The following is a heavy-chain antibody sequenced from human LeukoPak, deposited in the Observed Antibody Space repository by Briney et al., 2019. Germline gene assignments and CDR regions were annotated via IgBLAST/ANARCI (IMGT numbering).Heavy chain of an antibody. V-gene: IGHV1-24*01. CDR1: GYTLTELS. J-gene: IGHJ4*02. CDR3: ARDPELTGDQGY. D-gene: IGHD7-27*01. CDR2: FDPEDGET. Sequence: ASVKVSCKVSGYTLTELSMHWVRQAPGKGLEWMGRFDPEDGETIYAQKFQGRVTMTEDTSTNTAYMELSSLRSDDTAVYYCARDPELTGDQGYWGQGTLVTVSS.